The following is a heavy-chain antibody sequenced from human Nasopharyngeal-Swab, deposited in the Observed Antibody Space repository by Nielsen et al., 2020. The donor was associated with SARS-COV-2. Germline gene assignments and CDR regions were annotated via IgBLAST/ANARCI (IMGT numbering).Heavy chain of an antibody. CDR1: GYTFTSYA. CDR2: INAGNGNT. J-gene: IGHJ6*02. V-gene: IGHV1-3*01. D-gene: IGHD5-12*01. CDR3: ARTGRNIVATIPYYGMDV. Sequence: ASVKVSCKASGYTFTSYAMHWVRQAPGQRLEWMGWINAGNGNTKYSQKFRGRVTITRDTSASTAYMELSSLRSEDTAVYYCARTGRNIVATIPYYGMDVWGQGTTVTVSS.